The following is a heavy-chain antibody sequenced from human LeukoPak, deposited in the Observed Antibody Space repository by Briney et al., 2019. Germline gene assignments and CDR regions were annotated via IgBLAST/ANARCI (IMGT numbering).Heavy chain of an antibody. D-gene: IGHD6-19*01. CDR2: ISYDGGKK. Sequence: GRSLRLSCAACGFTFMNYVMHWVRQAPGKGLEWVAVISYDGGKKYYADSVKGRFTISRDNSENTLYLQMNGLRPEDTAVFYCAKPPGYSSGGPSDAFDIWGQGKRFTVSS. V-gene: IGHV3-30*18. CDR3: AKPPGYSSGGPSDAFDI. J-gene: IGHJ3*02. CDR1: GFTFMNYV.